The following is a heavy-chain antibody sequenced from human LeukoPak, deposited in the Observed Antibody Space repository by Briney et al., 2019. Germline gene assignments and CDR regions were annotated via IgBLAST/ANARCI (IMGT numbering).Heavy chain of an antibody. Sequence: GGSLRLSCAASGFTFSSYAMSWVRQAPGKGLEWVSDISGSGGSTYYADSVKGRFTISRDNSKNTLYLQMNSLRAEDTAVYYCAKRLVVTTRADYWGQGTLVTVSP. J-gene: IGHJ4*02. CDR1: GFTFSSYA. CDR2: ISGSGGST. CDR3: AKRLVVTTRADY. V-gene: IGHV3-23*01. D-gene: IGHD3-22*01.